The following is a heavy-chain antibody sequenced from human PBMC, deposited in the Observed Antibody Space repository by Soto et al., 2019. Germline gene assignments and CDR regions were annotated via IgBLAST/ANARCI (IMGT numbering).Heavy chain of an antibody. Sequence: SVKVSCKASGGTFSSYAISWVRQAPGQGLEWMGGIIPIFGTANYAQKFQGRVTITADESTSTAYMELSSLRSEDTAVYYCAGAYGGGYSSYDTGVGYYYGMDVWG. CDR1: GGTFSSYA. J-gene: IGHJ6*02. D-gene: IGHD5-12*01. CDR2: IIPIFGTA. V-gene: IGHV1-69*13. CDR3: AGAYGGGYSSYDTGVGYYYGMDV.